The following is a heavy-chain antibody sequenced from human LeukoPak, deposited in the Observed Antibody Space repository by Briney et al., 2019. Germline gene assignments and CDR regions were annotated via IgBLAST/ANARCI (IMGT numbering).Heavy chain of an antibody. CDR2: IYTSGST. D-gene: IGHD3-22*01. J-gene: IGHJ3*02. CDR1: GGSISSYY. CDR3: ARDLLAYDSSGYYSSPAFDI. V-gene: IGHV4-4*07. Sequence: SETLSLTCTVSGGSISSYYWSWIRQPAGKGLEWIGRIYTSGSTNYNPSLKSRVTMSVDTSKNQFSLKLSSVTAADTAVYYCARDLLAYDSSGYYSSPAFDIWGQGTMVTVSS.